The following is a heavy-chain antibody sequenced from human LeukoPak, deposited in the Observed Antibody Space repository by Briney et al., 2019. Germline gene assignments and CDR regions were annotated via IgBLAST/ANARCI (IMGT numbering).Heavy chain of an antibody. Sequence: GGSLRLSCAASGFTFSSYGMHWVRQAPGKGVEWVAVISYDGSNQYYADSVKGRFTISRDNSKITLYLQMISLRAEDTAVYYCAKDLSGNFDYWGQGTLVTVSS. D-gene: IGHD1-26*01. CDR3: AKDLSGNFDY. CDR2: ISYDGSNQ. J-gene: IGHJ4*02. CDR1: GFTFSSYG. V-gene: IGHV3-30*18.